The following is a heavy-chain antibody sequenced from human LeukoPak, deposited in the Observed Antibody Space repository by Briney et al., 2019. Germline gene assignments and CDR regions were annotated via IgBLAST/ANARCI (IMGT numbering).Heavy chain of an antibody. J-gene: IGHJ4*02. CDR2: IKQDGSEK. CDR3: ARWGPRPEVSGIDY. CDR1: GFTFSSYW. V-gene: IGHV3-7*01. Sequence: GGSLRLSCAASGFTFSSYWMSWVRQAPGKGLEWVANIKQDGSEKYYVDSVKGRFTISRDNAKNSLYLQMNSLRAEDTAVYYCARWGPRPEVSGIDYWGQGTLVTVSS. D-gene: IGHD1-14*01.